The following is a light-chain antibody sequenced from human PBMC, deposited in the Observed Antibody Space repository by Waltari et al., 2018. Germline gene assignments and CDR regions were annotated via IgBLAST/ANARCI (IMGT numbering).Light chain of an antibody. CDR3: SSYAGSNNLV. V-gene: IGLV2-8*01. Sequence: QSALTQPPSASGSPGQSVTISCTGTSSDVGGYNYVSWYQHHPGNAPKLMMYEVTKRPSGVPDRFSGSKSGNTASLTVSGLQAEDEADYYCSSYAGSNNLVFGGGTKLTVL. J-gene: IGLJ2*01. CDR2: EVT. CDR1: SSDVGGYNY.